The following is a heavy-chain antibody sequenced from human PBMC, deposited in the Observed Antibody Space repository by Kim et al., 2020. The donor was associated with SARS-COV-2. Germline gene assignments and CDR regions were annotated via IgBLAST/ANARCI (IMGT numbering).Heavy chain of an antibody. D-gene: IGHD3-22*01. V-gene: IGHV4-39*01. Sequence: SETLSLTCTVSGGSISSSSYYWGWIRQPPGKGLEWIGCIYYSGSTYYNPSLKSRVTISVDTSKNQFSLKLSTVTAADTAVYYCARLNYYDSSGYYEFDYWGQGTLVTVSS. CDR1: GGSISSSSYY. J-gene: IGHJ4*02. CDR2: IYYSGST. CDR3: ARLNYYDSSGYYEFDY.